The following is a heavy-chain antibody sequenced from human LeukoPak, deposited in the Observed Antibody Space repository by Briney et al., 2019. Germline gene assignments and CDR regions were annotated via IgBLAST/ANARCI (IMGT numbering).Heavy chain of an antibody. D-gene: IGHD2-2*01. V-gene: IGHV3-21*01. CDR3: ARNGGQDIVVVPAAMRAYYYYGMDV. CDR1: GFTFSSYS. Sequence: GGSLRLSCAASGFTFSSYSMNWVRQAPGKGLEWVSSISSSSSYIYYADSVKGRFTISRDNAKNSLYLQMNSLRAEDTAVYYCARNGGQDIVVVPAAMRAYYYYGMDVWSQGTTVTVSS. J-gene: IGHJ6*02. CDR2: ISSSSSYI.